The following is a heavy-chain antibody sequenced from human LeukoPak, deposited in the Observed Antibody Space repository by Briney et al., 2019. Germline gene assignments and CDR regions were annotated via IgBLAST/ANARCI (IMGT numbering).Heavy chain of an antibody. J-gene: IGHJ6*03. Sequence: PSETLSLTCTVSSGSTNSDFHYWTWIRQPAGKGLEWIGRISNSGSTTYNPSLMSRATITLDTSKSSFSLKVTSVTAADTAVYFCAREIKDIYSPSWGLYDTYYYIDAWGTGTTVNVAS. CDR3: AREIKDIYSPSWGLYDTYYYIDA. CDR1: SGSTNSDFHY. CDR2: ISNSGST. V-gene: IGHV4-61*02. D-gene: IGHD5/OR15-5a*01.